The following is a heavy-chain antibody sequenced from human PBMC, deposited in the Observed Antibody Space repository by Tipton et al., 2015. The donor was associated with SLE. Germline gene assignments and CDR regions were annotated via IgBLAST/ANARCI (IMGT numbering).Heavy chain of an antibody. CDR2: IYNDGSP. J-gene: IGHJ4*02. D-gene: IGHD6-19*01. CDR3: AREAVAGPYYFDL. CDR1: GFTVSRSD. V-gene: IGHV3-53*01. Sequence: QLVQSGGGLIQPGGSLRLSCAASGFTVSRSDVSWVRQAPGRGLEWVSVIYNDGSPYYADFVEGRFTISRDTSKNTLYLRMNNLRVEDTAVYYCAREAVAGPYYFDLWGQGTLITVSS.